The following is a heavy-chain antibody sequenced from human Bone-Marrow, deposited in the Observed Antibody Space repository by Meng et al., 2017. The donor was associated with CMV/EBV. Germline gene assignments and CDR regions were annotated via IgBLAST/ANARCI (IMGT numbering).Heavy chain of an antibody. D-gene: IGHD3-3*01. Sequence: SISSSSDYWGWIRQPPGKGLEWIGSIYYSGSTYYNPSLKSRVTISVDTSKNQFSLKLSSVTAADTAVYYCARRQNYDFWSGGGWFDPWGQGTLVTVSS. CDR3: ARRQNYDFWSGGGWFDP. CDR2: IYYSGST. CDR1: SISSSSDY. V-gene: IGHV4-39*01. J-gene: IGHJ5*02.